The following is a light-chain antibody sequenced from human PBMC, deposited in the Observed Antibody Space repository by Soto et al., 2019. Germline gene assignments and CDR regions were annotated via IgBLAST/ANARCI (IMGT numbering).Light chain of an antibody. Sequence: EIVMTQSPATLSVSLGERATLSCRASQSVSTSLAWYQQKPGQAPRLVIYGASTRATGFPARFSGSGSGTEFTLTISSLQSEDFAVYYCQQYSSWPPITFGQGTRLEIK. CDR3: QQYSSWPPIT. J-gene: IGKJ5*01. CDR1: QSVSTS. V-gene: IGKV3-15*01. CDR2: GAS.